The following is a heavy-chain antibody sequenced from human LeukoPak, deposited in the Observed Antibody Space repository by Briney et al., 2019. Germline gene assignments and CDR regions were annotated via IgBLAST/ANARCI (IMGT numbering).Heavy chain of an antibody. Sequence: ASVKVSCKASGYTFTSYAMHWVRQAPGQRLEWMGWINAGNGNTKYSQKLQGRVTMTTDTSTSTAYMELRSLRSDDTAVYHCAREYYDSSGYSYFDYWGQGTLVTVSS. J-gene: IGHJ4*02. CDR2: INAGNGNT. CDR1: GYTFTSYA. CDR3: AREYYDSSGYSYFDY. D-gene: IGHD3-22*01. V-gene: IGHV1-3*01.